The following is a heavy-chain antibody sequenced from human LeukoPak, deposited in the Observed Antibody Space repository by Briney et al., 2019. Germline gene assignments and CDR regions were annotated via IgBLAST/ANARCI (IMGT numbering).Heavy chain of an antibody. CDR2: INHSGST. V-gene: IGHV4-34*01. J-gene: IGHJ4*02. Sequence: PSETLSLTCAVYGGSFSGYYWSWIRQPPGKGLEWIGEINHSGSTNYNPSLKSRVTISVDTSKNQFSLKLSSVTAADTAVYYCARVRPYNFLRGYFDYWGQGTLVTVSS. CDR3: ARVRPYNFLRGYFDY. D-gene: IGHD3-3*01. CDR1: GGSFSGYY.